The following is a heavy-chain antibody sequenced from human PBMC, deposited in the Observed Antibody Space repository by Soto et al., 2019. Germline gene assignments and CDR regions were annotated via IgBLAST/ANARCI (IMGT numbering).Heavy chain of an antibody. CDR2: IRPKTGGT. CDR3: AVYYDDRHHGFNN. CDR1: GYLFTGYF. V-gene: IGHV1-2*02. D-gene: IGHD3-16*01. J-gene: IGHJ4*02. Sequence: ASVKVSCKTSGYLFTGYFIHWVRQAPGQGLEWMGWIRPKTGGTKYLQKFQGRVTMTSDTSISTAYLDLSSLRSDDTAVYYCAVYYDDRHHGFNNWGQGTLVTVSS.